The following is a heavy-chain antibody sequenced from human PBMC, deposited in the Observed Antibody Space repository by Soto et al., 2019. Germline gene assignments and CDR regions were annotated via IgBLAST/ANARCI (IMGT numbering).Heavy chain of an antibody. CDR1: GYSISSSNW. J-gene: IGHJ4*02. CDR2: IYYSGTT. D-gene: IGHD6-19*01. CDR3: ARVAVAGTRVDY. V-gene: IGHV4-28*03. Sequence: SETLSLTCAVSGYSISSSNWWGWIRQPPGKGLEWIGYIYYSGTTYYNPSLKSRVTMSVDTSKNQFSLKLTSVTAADTAVYYCARVAVAGTRVDYWGQGTLVTVSS.